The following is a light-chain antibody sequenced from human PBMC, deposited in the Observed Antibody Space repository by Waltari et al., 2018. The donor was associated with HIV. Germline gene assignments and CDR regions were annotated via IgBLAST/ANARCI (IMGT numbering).Light chain of an antibody. J-gene: IGKJ3*01. Sequence: DIQMTRSLSTRSASVGAGVTITCRASQSFSSWLAWYKQKPGKAPKLLIYKASSLESGVPSRFSGSGSGTEFTLTISSLQPDDFATYYCQQYSSYLFGPGTKVDMK. CDR1: QSFSSW. CDR2: KAS. V-gene: IGKV1-5*03. CDR3: QQYSSYL.